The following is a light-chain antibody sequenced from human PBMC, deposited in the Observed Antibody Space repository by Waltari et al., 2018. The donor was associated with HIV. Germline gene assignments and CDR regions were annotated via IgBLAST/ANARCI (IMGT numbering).Light chain of an antibody. CDR1: SSNIGAGHD. J-gene: IGLJ3*02. CDR3: QSFDNTLRGV. V-gene: IGLV1-40*01. Sequence: TQPPSVSGAPGQRVTISCTGTSSNIGAGHDVHWYQQLPGTAPQLLIFGTDNPPSGVPGRFSGSKSGSSASLAITGLQPEDEGDYYCQSFDNTLRGVFGGGTKLTVL. CDR2: GTD.